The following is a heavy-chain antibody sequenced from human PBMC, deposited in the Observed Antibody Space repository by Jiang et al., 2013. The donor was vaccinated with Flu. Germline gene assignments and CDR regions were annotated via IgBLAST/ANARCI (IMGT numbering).Heavy chain of an antibody. CDR3: ARDPPQYYYDSSGYYHGDY. CDR1: GYTFTSYA. CDR2: INTNTGNP. J-gene: IGHJ4*02. V-gene: IGHV7-4-1*02. Sequence: SELKKPGASVKVSCKASGYTFTSYAMNWVRQAPGQGLEWMGWINTNTGNPTYAQGFTGRFVFSLDTSVSTAYLQISSLKAEDTAVYYCARDPPQYYYDSSGYYHGDYWGQGTLVTVSS. D-gene: IGHD3-22*01.